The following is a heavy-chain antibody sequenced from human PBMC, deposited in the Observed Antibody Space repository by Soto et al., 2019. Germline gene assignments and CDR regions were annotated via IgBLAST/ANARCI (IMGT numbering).Heavy chain of an antibody. J-gene: IGHJ4*02. V-gene: IGHV4-34*01. CDR3: ARERDSGSSSYAANNQFDY. CDR1: GGSFSGYY. Sequence: SETLSLTCAVYGGSFSGYYWSWIRQPPGKGLEWIGEINHSGSTNYNPSLKSRVTISVDTSKNQFSLKLSSVTAADTAVYYCARERDSGSSSYAANNQFDYWGQGTLVTVSS. D-gene: IGHD6-6*01. CDR2: INHSGST.